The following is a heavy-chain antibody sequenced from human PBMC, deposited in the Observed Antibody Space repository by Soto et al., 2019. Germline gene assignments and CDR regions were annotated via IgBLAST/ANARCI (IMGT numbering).Heavy chain of an antibody. CDR2: IYSSGNT. J-gene: IGHJ5*02. V-gene: IGHV4-4*07. CDR3: ARGRRFSDCFDP. Sequence: SEILCVTYSFSLGTISVYYWPPLRQPAGKGLDLIGRIYSSGNTKYNPSLQSRVTMSLDTSNNQLSLRLTSVTAADTAVHYCARGRRFSDCFDPWGQGTLVTVSS. D-gene: IGHD3-3*01. CDR1: LGTISVYY.